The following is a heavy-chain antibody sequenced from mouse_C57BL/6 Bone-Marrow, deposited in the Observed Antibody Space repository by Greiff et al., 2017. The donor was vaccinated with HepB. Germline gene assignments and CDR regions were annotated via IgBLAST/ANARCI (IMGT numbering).Heavy chain of an antibody. D-gene: IGHD1-1*01. V-gene: IGHV5-17*01. CDR2: ISSGSSTT. CDR3: ARTLFTPVVENYFDH. Sequence: EVKLVESGGGLVKPGGSLKLSCAASGFTFSDYGMPWVRQAPEKGLEWVAYISSGSSTTYYADTVKGRFTISRDNAKNTLFLQMTSLRSEDTAMYYCARTLFTPVVENYFDHWGQGTTLTVSS. CDR1: GFTFSDYG. J-gene: IGHJ2*01.